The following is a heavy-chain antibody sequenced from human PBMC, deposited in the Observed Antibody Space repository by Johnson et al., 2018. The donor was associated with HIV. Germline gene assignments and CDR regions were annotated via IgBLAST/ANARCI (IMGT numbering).Heavy chain of an antibody. V-gene: IGHV3-20*04. J-gene: IGHJ3*02. CDR2: INWNGGST. Sequence: VQLVESGGGLVQPGRSLRLSCAASGFTFDDYGMSWVRQAPGKGLEWVSGINWNGGSTGYADSVTGRFTISRDNAKNSLYLQMNSLRAEDTALYYCARDPTDPSMIVVGPDAFDIWGQGTMVTVSS. D-gene: IGHD3-22*01. CDR3: ARDPTDPSMIVVGPDAFDI. CDR1: GFTFDDYG.